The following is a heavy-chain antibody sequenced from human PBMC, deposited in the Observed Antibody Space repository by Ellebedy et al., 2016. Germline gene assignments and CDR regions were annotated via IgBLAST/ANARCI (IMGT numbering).Heavy chain of an antibody. CDR3: ARGVGGTSLNWFDH. J-gene: IGHJ5*02. Sequence: GGSLRLXCAASGFTLSDYSMNWVRQAPGKGLEWVSSITSSSFYIFYADSVKGRFTISRDNAKNSVYLQMNSLRGEDTALYYCARGVGGTSLNWFDHWGQGTLVTVSS. D-gene: IGHD3-16*01. CDR2: ITSSSFYI. CDR1: GFTLSDYS. V-gene: IGHV3-21*01.